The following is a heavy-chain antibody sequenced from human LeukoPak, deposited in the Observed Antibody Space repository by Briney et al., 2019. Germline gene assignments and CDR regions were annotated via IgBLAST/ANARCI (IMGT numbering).Heavy chain of an antibody. J-gene: IGHJ4*02. CDR3: AKGPGYCSSTSCYTYYH. D-gene: IGHD2-2*03. CDR2: ISGSGGNT. CDR1: GFTFSSYA. V-gene: IGHV3-23*01. Sequence: PGGSLRLSCAASGFTFSSYAMSWVRQAPGKGLEWVSAISGSGGNTYYADSVKGRFTISRDNSKNTLYLQMNSLRAEDTAVYYCAKGPGYCSSTSCYTYYHWGQGTLVTVSS.